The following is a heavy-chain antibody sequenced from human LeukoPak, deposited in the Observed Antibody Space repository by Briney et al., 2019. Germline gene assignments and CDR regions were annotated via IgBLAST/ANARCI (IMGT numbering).Heavy chain of an antibody. V-gene: IGHV1-2*02. Sequence: ASVKVSCKASGYTFTVYYMHWVRQAPGQGLEWMGWINPNSGGTNYAQKFQGRVTMTRDTSISTAYMELSRLRSDDTAVYYCARDSSGWYNTNWFDPWGQGTLVTVSS. J-gene: IGHJ5*02. CDR3: ARDSSGWYNTNWFDP. CDR2: INPNSGGT. D-gene: IGHD6-19*01. CDR1: GYTFTVYY.